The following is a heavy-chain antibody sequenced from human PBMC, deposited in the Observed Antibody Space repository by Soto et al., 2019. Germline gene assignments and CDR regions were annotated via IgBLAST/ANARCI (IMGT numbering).Heavy chain of an antibody. D-gene: IGHD3-10*01. CDR3: ARGEVRGAFDI. CDR1: GGSISDNDYY. V-gene: IGHV4-30-4*01. Sequence: QVQLQESGPGLVRPSQTLSLTCSLSGGSISDNDYYWSWIRQSPGVGLEWLGYIYTNGGTSYNPSIKGRRSISADTSSYRFSLKLTSVTAADTAVYFCARGEVRGAFDIWGPGTKVYVSS. J-gene: IGHJ3*02. CDR2: IYTNGGT.